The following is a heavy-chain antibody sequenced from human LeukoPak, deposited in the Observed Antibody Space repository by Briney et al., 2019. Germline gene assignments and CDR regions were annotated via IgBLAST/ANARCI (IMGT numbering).Heavy chain of an antibody. Sequence: ASVKVSCKGSGGTFNTYVISWVRQAPGQGPEWMGSIIPNLGTSNYAQKFQGRVTVTADKSTSTAYMELSSLRSEDTAIYYCTGSIVVIPATIPYYFDYWGQGTLVTVSS. CDR1: GGTFNTYV. V-gene: IGHV1-69*04. CDR2: IIPNLGTS. J-gene: IGHJ4*02. CDR3: TGSIVVIPATIPYYFDY. D-gene: IGHD2-2*02.